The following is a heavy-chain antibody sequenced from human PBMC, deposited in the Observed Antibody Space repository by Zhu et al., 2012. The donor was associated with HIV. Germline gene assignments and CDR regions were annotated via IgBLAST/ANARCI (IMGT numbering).Heavy chain of an antibody. D-gene: IGHD4-17*01. Sequence: QVQLQQWGRRTVEAFGDPVPHLRCLWWVLQWLLLELDPPAPREGAGVDWGKSIIVGSTNYNPSLKSRVTISVDTSKNQFSLKLSSVTAADTAVYYCARRDYGDYYYYYGMDVWGQGDHGHRLL. CDR1: WVLQWLL. CDR3: ARRDYGDYYYYYGMDV. J-gene: IGHJ6*02. CDR2: SIIVGST. V-gene: IGHV4-34*01.